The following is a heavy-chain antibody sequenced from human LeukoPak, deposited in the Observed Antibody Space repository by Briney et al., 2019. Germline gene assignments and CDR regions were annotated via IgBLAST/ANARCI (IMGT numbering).Heavy chain of an antibody. V-gene: IGHV4-61*02. CDR1: GGSISSGSYY. CDR2: IYTSGST. Sequence: PSETLSLTCTVSGGSISSGSYYWRWIRQPAGKGLEWIGRIYTSGSTNYNPSLKSRVTISVDTSKNQFSLKLSSVTAADTAVYYCARAPIGYYDILTGYPIGAEYFQHWGQGTLVTV. D-gene: IGHD3-9*01. J-gene: IGHJ1*01. CDR3: ARAPIGYYDILTGYPIGAEYFQH.